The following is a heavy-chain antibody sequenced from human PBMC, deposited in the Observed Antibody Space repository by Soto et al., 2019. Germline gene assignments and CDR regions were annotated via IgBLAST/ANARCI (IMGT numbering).Heavy chain of an antibody. J-gene: IGHJ4*02. D-gene: IGHD5-18*01. CDR1: GFTFSSYA. V-gene: IGHV3-23*01. CDR2: ISGSGGST. Sequence: GGSLRLSCAASGFTFSSYAMSWVRQAPGKGLEWVSAISGSGGSTYYADSVKGRFTISRDNSKNTLYLQMNSLRAEDTAVYYCAKGKEEYSLWAPCDDWGQGTLVTVSS. CDR3: AKGKEEYSLWAPCDD.